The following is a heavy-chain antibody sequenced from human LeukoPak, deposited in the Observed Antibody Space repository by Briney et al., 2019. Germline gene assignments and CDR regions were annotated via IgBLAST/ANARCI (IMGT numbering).Heavy chain of an antibody. D-gene: IGHD3-22*01. CDR1: GGSFRGYY. J-gene: IGHJ6*02. CDR3: ARRGALYYYDSSGYYAHKGSLKTYYYGMDV. Sequence: SETLSLTCAVYGGSFRGYYWSWIRQPPGKGLEWIGEINHSGSTNYNPSLKSRVTISVDTSKNQFSLKLSSVTAADTAVYYCARRGALYYYDSSGYYAHKGSLKTYYYGMDVWGQGTTVTVSS. CDR2: INHSGST. V-gene: IGHV4-34*01.